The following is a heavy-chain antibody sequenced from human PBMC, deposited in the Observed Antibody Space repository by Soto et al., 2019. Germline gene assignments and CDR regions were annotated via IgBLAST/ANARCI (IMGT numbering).Heavy chain of an antibody. D-gene: IGHD3-3*01. Sequence: PWGTLSLTCTVSGGSLSSGSCYWGWIRQPPGKGLEWIASIYYTVSTYYNPSLKSRVTICVDTSKTQFSLRLTSVTAEDTDVYYLARQVPFGVGILLNWFDPWGPGTMVTVSS. J-gene: IGHJ5*02. CDR3: ARQVPFGVGILLNWFDP. V-gene: IGHV4-39*01. CDR2: IYYTVST. CDR1: GGSLSSGSCY.